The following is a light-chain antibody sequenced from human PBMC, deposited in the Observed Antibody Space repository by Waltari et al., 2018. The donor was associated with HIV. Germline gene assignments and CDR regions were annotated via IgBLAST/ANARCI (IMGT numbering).Light chain of an antibody. J-gene: IGLJ2*01. Sequence: QSALTQPASVSGSPGQSIPISCTGTSSDVGGYNYVSWYQQHPGKAPKLMIYDVSNRPSGVSNRFSGSKSGNTASLTISGLQAEDEADYYCSSYTSSSTLNFGGGTKLTVL. V-gene: IGLV2-14*03. CDR3: SSYTSSSTLN. CDR1: SSDVGGYNY. CDR2: DVS.